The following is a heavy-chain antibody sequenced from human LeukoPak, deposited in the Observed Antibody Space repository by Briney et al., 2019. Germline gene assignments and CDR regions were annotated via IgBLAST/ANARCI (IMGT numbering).Heavy chain of an antibody. CDR2: IIPIFGTA. CDR3: TRPNTYYYDSSGYLDY. Sequence: GASVKVSCKASGGTFSSYAISWVRQAPGQGLEWMVGIIPIFGTANYAQKFQGRVTITTDESTSTAYMELSSLRSEDTAVYYCTRPNTYYYDSSGYLDYWGQGTLVTVSS. V-gene: IGHV1-69*05. J-gene: IGHJ4*02. CDR1: GGTFSSYA. D-gene: IGHD3-22*01.